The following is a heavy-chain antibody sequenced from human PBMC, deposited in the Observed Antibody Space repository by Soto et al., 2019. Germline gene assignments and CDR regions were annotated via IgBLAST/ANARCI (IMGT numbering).Heavy chain of an antibody. CDR1: GFTFSDYY. CDR3: AREPYGDYPPDY. Sequence: GGSLRLSCAASGFTFSDYYMSWVRQAPGKGLEWVSYISSSSSYTNYADSVKGRFTISRDNAKNSLYLQMNSLRAEDSAVYYCAREPYGDYPPDYWGQGTLVTVSS. J-gene: IGHJ4*02. D-gene: IGHD4-17*01. V-gene: IGHV3-11*06. CDR2: ISSSSSYT.